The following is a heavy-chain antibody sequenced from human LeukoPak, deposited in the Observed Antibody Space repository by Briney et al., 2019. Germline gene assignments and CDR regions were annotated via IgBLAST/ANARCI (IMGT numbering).Heavy chain of an antibody. CDR1: GFSFSDFT. D-gene: IGHD3-10*02. J-gene: IGHJ4*02. CDR3: AKDLYVRGITPYYFDS. V-gene: IGHV3-21*01. CDR2: ISGDTGYI. Sequence: PGGSLRLSCAASGFSFSDFTMNWVRQAPGKVLEWVASISGDTGYIDYSDSLEGRFTITRDNAKNSLFLQMNTLRAEDTAIYYCAKDLYVRGITPYYFDSWGQGTQVIVSS.